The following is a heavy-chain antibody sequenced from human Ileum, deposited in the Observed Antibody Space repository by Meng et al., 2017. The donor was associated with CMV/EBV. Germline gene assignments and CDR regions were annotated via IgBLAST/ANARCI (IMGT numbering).Heavy chain of an antibody. CDR3: ARWYSSSWYSGLDVAMDV. CDR1: GFTFSSFE. J-gene: IGHJ6*02. D-gene: IGHD6-13*01. Sequence: GESLKISCAASGFTFSSFEMNWVRLAPGQGLEWMGWISAYNGNTNYAQKLQGRVTMTTDTSTSTAYMELRSLRSDDTAVYYCARWYSSSWYSGLDVAMDVWGQGTTVTVSS. CDR2: ISAYNGNT. V-gene: IGHV1-18*01.